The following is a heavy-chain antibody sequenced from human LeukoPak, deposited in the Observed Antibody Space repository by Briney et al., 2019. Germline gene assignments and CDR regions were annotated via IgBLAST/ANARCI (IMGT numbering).Heavy chain of an antibody. CDR1: GFTFSSYA. CDR2: LIGVSGTT. J-gene: IGHJ4*02. V-gene: IGHV3-23*01. D-gene: IGHD2-21*02. CDR3: AVYCSGGCYSGLV. Sequence: GGSLRLSCADSGFTFSSYAMTWVRQTPGKGLEWVSALIGVSGTTNYADSVTGRFTISRDNSKNTLYLQMNTLRAEDTAVYYCAVYCSGGCYSGLVWGQGTLVTVSS.